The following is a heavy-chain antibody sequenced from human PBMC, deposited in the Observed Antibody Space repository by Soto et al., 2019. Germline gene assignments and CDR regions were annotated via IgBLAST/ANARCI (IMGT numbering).Heavy chain of an antibody. J-gene: IGHJ6*02. Sequence: QVQLVQSGAEVKKPGSSVKVSCKASGGTFSSYAISWVRQAPGQGREWMGGIIPIFGTANYAQKFQGRVTITADESTSKAHMELSSLRSEDTAVYYCARSEQLVLYYYYGMDVWGQGTTVTVSS. CDR1: GGTFSSYA. V-gene: IGHV1-69*12. CDR3: ARSEQLVLYYYYGMDV. CDR2: IIPIFGTA. D-gene: IGHD6-6*01.